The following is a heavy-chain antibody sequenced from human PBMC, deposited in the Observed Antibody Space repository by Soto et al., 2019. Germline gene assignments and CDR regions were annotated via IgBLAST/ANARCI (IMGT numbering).Heavy chain of an antibody. V-gene: IGHV3-23*01. CDR3: ARAGRIRDWYFDL. CDR1: GFTFSSYA. CDR2: ISGSGGST. J-gene: IGHJ2*01. Sequence: GGSLRLSCAASGFTFSSYAMSWVRQAPGKGLEWVSAISGSGGSTYYADSVKGRFTISRDNAKNTLYLQMNSLRAEDTAVYYCARAGRIRDWYFDLWGRGTLVTVSS. D-gene: IGHD3-10*01.